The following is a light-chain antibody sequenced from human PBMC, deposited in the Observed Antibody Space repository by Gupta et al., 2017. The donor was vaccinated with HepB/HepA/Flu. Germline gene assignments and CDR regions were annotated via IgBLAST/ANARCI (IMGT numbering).Light chain of an antibody. Sequence: TGTSSDVGAYIYVSWYQQYPGKAPTLIIYDVSHRPSGVSNRFSGSKSGNTASLTISGRQAEDEADYHCSAYTSSTSVVFGGGTKVTVL. J-gene: IGLJ2*01. V-gene: IGLV2-14*03. CDR3: SAYTSSTSVV. CDR1: SSDVGAYIY. CDR2: DVS.